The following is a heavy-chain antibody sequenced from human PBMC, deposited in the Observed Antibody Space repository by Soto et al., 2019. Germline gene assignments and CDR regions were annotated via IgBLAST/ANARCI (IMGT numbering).Heavy chain of an antibody. J-gene: IGHJ4*02. CDR3: XXXXMVATTPGD. CDR2: ISGSGGST. D-gene: IGHD5-12*01. V-gene: IGHV3-23*01. CDR1: GFTFSNYV. Sequence: EVQLLESGGGLVQPGGSLRLSCAGSGFTFSNYVMSWVRQAPGKGLEWVSAISGSGGSTHYADSVKGRFTISRDNSXXXXXXXXXXXXXXXXXXXXXXXXXMVATTPGDWGQGTLVTVSS.